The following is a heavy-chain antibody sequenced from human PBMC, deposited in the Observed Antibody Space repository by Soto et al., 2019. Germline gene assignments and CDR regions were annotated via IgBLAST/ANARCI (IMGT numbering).Heavy chain of an antibody. V-gene: IGHV3-23*01. J-gene: IGHJ4*02. CDR1: GFTFGNYA. D-gene: IGHD3-22*01. CDR3: AKNPGYYYDSTGYHFDY. CDR2: ISYGGGTT. Sequence: GGSLRLSCAASGFTFGNYAMHWVRQAPGKGLEWVSAISYGGGTTYYADSVKGRFTISRDNSKNTLYLQMNSLRAEDTAVYYCAKNPGYYYDSTGYHFDYWGQGTLVTVSS.